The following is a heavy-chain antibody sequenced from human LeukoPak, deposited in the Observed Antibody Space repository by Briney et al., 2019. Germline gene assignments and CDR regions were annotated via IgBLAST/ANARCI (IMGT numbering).Heavy chain of an antibody. D-gene: IGHD3-3*01. CDR2: INPNSGGT. CDR1: GYTFIGYY. Sequence: ASVKVSCKASGYTFIGYYIHWVRQAPGQGLEWMAWINPNSGGTNYAQKFQGRVTVTRDTSISTAYMELSRLRSDDTAVYYCARNIWSVSDLDYWGQGTLVTVSS. V-gene: IGHV1-2*02. J-gene: IGHJ4*02. CDR3: ARNIWSVSDLDY.